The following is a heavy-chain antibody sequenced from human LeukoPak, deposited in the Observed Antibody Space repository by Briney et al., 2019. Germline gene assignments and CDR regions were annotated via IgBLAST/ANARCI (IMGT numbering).Heavy chain of an antibody. Sequence: EPSETLSLTCTVSGGSISSYYWSWIRQPPGKGLEWIGYIYYSGSTSYNPSLKSRVTISVDTSKNQFSLKLSSVTAADTAVYYCAGSGSLMVYANPFDPWGQGTPVTVSS. CDR3: AGSGSLMVYANPFDP. J-gene: IGHJ5*02. V-gene: IGHV4-59*01. D-gene: IGHD2-8*01. CDR2: IYYSGST. CDR1: GGSISSYY.